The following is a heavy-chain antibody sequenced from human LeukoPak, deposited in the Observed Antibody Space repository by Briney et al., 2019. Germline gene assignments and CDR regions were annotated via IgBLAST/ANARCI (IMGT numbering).Heavy chain of an antibody. CDR2: IDGSSTTI. Sequence: GGSLRLSCATSGFTLSSYSMNWVRQAPGKELEWVSYIDGSSTTIYYADSVKGRFTISRDNAKNTLYLQMNSLRAEDTAVYYCAKDWAIAGSYYCMDVWGKGTTVTISS. J-gene: IGHJ6*03. D-gene: IGHD2-2*01. CDR1: GFTLSSYS. V-gene: IGHV3-48*04. CDR3: AKDWAIAGSYYCMDV.